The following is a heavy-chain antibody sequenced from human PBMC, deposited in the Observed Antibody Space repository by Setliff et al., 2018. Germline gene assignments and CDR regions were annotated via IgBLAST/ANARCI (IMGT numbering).Heavy chain of an antibody. Sequence: SETLSLTCTVSGGSISSSSYYWGWIRQPPGKGLEWIGSIYYSGSTYYNPSLKSRVTISVDTSKNQFSLKLSSVTAADTAVYYCARERMYYNFWRGYSDYWGQGTLVTVSS. V-gene: IGHV4-39*07. CDR2: IYYSGST. CDR1: GGSISSSSYY. D-gene: IGHD3-3*01. CDR3: ARERMYYNFWRGYSDY. J-gene: IGHJ4*02.